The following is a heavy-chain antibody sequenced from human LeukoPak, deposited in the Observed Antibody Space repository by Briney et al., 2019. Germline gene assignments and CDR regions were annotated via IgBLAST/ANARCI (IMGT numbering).Heavy chain of an antibody. CDR2: IYSGGST. CDR3: VRDFSGYCSGGTCYFGY. J-gene: IGHJ4*02. D-gene: IGHD2-15*01. V-gene: IGHV3-66*01. Sequence: GGSLRLSCAASGFTFSSYSMSWVRQAPGKGLEWVSLIYSGGSTYYADSVKGRFTFSRDNSKNTLYLQMNSLRAEDTAVYYCVRDFSGYCSGGTCYFGYWGQGTLVIVSS. CDR1: GFTFSSYS.